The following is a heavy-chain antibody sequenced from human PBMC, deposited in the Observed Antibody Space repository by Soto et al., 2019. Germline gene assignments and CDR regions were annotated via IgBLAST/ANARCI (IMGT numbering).Heavy chain of an antibody. D-gene: IGHD3-16*02. CDR2: IDHSGTT. CDR3: AREVYVWGSYRYARDAFDI. CDR1: GGSISDYY. Sequence: SETLSLTCAVYGGSISDYYWSWIRQPPGKGLEWIGEIDHSGTTTYNPSLKSRATISVETSKKQSSLKVSSVTDADTAAYYCAREVYVWGSYRYARDAFDIWGRGTVVTVSS. J-gene: IGHJ3*02. V-gene: IGHV4-34*01.